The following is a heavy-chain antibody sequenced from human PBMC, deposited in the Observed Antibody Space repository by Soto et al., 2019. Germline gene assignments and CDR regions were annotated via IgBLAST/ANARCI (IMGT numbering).Heavy chain of an antibody. CDR1: GGSFSGYY. Sequence: ETLSLTCAVYGGSFSGYYWGWIRQPPGKGLEWIGEINHSGSTNYNPSLKSRVTISVDTSKNQFSLKLSSVTAADTAVYYCASGRIRARPIDYWGQGTLVTVSS. J-gene: IGHJ4*02. V-gene: IGHV4-34*01. CDR3: ASGRIRARPIDY. D-gene: IGHD3-10*01. CDR2: INHSGST.